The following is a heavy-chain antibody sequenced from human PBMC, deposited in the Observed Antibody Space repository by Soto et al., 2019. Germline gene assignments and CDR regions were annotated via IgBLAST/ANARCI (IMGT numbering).Heavy chain of an antibody. CDR3: ATALRYYYDSSGYYYGPDY. CDR2: ISYDGSNK. J-gene: IGHJ4*02. Sequence: QVPLVESGGGVVQPGRSLRLSCAASGFTFSSYAMHWVRQAPGKGLEWVAVISYDGSNKYYADSVKGRFTISRDNSKNTLYLQMNSLRAEDTAVYYCATALRYYYDSSGYYYGPDYWGQGTLVTVSS. D-gene: IGHD3-22*01. V-gene: IGHV3-30-3*01. CDR1: GFTFSSYA.